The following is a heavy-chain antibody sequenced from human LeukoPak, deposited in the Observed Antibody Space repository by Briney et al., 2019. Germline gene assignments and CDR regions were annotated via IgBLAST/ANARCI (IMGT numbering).Heavy chain of an antibody. CDR3: AKGAPSYDILTGYYFDY. Sequence: PGGSLRLSCAASGFTVSSNYMSWVRQAPGKGLEWVSVIYSGGSTYYADSVKGRFTISRDNSKNTLYLQMNSLRAEDTAVYYCAKGAPSYDILTGYYFDYWGQGTLVTVSS. V-gene: IGHV3-53*01. CDR1: GFTVSSNY. J-gene: IGHJ4*02. CDR2: IYSGGST. D-gene: IGHD3-9*01.